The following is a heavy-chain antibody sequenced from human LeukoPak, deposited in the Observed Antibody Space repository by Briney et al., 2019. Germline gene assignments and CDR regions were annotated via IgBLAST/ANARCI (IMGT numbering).Heavy chain of an antibody. V-gene: IGHV1-2*02. CDR1: GYTFTGYH. CDR3: ARTYPNHPLVLRFLEWLPDY. D-gene: IGHD3-3*01. J-gene: IGHJ4*02. Sequence: ASVKVSCKASGYTFTGYHMHWVRQAPGQGLEWMGWINPNSGGTNYAQKFQGRVTMTRDTSISTAYMELSRLRSDDTAVYYCARTYPNHPLVLRFLEWLPDYWGQGTLVTVSS. CDR2: INPNSGGT.